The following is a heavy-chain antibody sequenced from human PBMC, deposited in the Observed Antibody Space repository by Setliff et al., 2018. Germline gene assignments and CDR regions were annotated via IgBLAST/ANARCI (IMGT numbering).Heavy chain of an antibody. CDR1: GGTFSSYA. CDR2: ISPILGMA. D-gene: IGHD3-22*01. CDR3: ARNREDDYYYDSVDYQDAFEI. J-gene: IGHJ3*02. Sequence: ASVKVSCKASGGTFSSYAIGWVRQAPGQGLEWMGWISPILGMANYAQKFQGRVTITADESTSTAYMELSSLRSEDTAVYYCARNREDDYYYDSVDYQDAFEIWGQGTMVTVSS. V-gene: IGHV1-69*10.